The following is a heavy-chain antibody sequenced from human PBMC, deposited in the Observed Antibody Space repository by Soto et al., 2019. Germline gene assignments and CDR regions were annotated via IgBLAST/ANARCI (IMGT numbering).Heavy chain of an antibody. D-gene: IGHD3-10*01. J-gene: IGHJ5*02. CDR1: GGSISSYY. CDR2: IYYSGST. V-gene: IGHV4-59*01. CDR3: ARDRGLWFGELAPNWFDP. Sequence: SETLSLTCTVSGGSISSYYWSWIRQPPGKGLEWIGYIYYSGSTNYNPSLKSRVTISVDTSKNQFSLKLSSVTAADTAVYYCARDRGLWFGELAPNWFDPWGQGTLVTVSS.